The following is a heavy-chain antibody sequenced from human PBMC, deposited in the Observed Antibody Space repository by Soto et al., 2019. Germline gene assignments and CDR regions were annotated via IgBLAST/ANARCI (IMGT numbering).Heavy chain of an antibody. CDR2: IYYSGIT. Sequence: SETLSLTCTGSGGSISSYDCNWIRQPPGKGLEWIGYIYYSGITNYNPSLKSRVTISVDTSKNQFSLKLSSVTAADTPVYYCARASQYIFVASYLFDPCGQGTLVTV. J-gene: IGHJ5*02. CDR1: GGSISSYD. V-gene: IGHV4-59*01. CDR3: ARASQYIFVASYLFDP. D-gene: IGHD2-2*01.